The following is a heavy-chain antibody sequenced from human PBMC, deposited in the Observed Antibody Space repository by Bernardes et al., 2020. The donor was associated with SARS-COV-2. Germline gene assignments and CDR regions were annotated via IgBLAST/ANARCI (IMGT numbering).Heavy chain of an antibody. V-gene: IGHV4-4*07. J-gene: IGHJ6*02. Sequence: ETLSLTCSVSGGSINTYYWIWIRQPAGKRLEWIGRIYNSGITNYNPSLKSRVTMSVDTSKNQFSLKLRSVTAADTAIYYCASSPYYYYGMDVWGQGTTVTVSS. CDR1: GGSINTYY. CDR2: IYNSGIT. CDR3: ASSPYYYYGMDV.